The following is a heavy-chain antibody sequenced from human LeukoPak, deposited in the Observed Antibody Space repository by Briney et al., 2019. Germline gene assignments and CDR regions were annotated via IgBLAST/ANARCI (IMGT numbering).Heavy chain of an antibody. D-gene: IGHD6-25*01. Sequence: SETLSLTCTVSGGSISSYYWSWIRQPPGKGLEWIGYIYYSGSTNYNPSLKSRVTISVDTSKNQFSLKLNSVTAADTAVYYCASQDAAGYYFDYWGQGTLVTVPS. CDR3: ASQDAAGYYFDY. CDR2: IYYSGST. CDR1: GGSISSYY. V-gene: IGHV4-59*01. J-gene: IGHJ4*02.